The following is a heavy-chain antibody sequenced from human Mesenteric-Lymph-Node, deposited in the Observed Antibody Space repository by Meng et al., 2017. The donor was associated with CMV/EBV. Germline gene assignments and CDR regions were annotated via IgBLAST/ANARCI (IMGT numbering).Heavy chain of an antibody. V-gene: IGHV1-69*05. CDR1: GGTFSSYA. J-gene: IGHJ6*02. CDR2: IIPIFGTA. Sequence: SVKVSCKASGGTFSSYAISWVRQAPGQGLEWMGGIIPIFGTANYAQKFQGRVTITTDESTSTAYMELSSLRSEDTAVYYCARDRGVIIPAGYYYGMDVWGQGTTVTVSS. D-gene: IGHD2-2*01. CDR3: ARDRGVIIPAGYYYGMDV.